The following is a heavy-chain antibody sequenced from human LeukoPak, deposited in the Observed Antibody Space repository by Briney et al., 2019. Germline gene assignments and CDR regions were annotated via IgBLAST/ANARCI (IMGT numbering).Heavy chain of an antibody. Sequence: ASVKVSCKASGYTFTGYYMHWVRQAPGQGLEWMGWINPNSGGTNYAQKFQGRVTMTRDTSISTAYMELSRLRSDDTAVYYCARGYYDFWSGYYAFGYWGQGTLVTVSS. D-gene: IGHD3-3*01. V-gene: IGHV1-2*02. J-gene: IGHJ4*02. CDR2: INPNSGGT. CDR3: ARGYYDFWSGYYAFGY. CDR1: GYTFTGYY.